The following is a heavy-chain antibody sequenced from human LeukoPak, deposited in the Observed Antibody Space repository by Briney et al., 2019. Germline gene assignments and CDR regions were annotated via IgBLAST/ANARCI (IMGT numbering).Heavy chain of an antibody. Sequence: GRSLRLSCAASGFTFSSYAMHWVRQAPGKGLEWVANIKQDGSEKYYVDSVKGRFTISRDNAKNSLYLQMNSLRAEDTAVYYCARNWGWGDYWGQGTLVTVSS. CDR3: ARNWGWGDY. V-gene: IGHV3-7*03. J-gene: IGHJ4*02. CDR1: GFTFSSYA. CDR2: IKQDGSEK. D-gene: IGHD7-27*01.